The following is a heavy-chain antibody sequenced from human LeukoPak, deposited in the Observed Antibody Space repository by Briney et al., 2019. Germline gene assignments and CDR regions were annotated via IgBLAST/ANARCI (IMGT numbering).Heavy chain of an antibody. D-gene: IGHD3-22*01. CDR3: ASRPEYYYDSSGYPPEDAFDI. J-gene: IGHJ3*02. Sequence: NTGYAQKFQGRVTMTRNTSISTAYMELSSLRSEDTAVYYCASRPEYYYDSSGYPPEDAFDIWGQGTMVTVSS. V-gene: IGHV1-8*01. CDR2: NT.